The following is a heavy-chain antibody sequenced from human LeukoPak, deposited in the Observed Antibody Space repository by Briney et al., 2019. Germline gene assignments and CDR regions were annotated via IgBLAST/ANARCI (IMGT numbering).Heavy chain of an antibody. V-gene: IGHV1-69*13. CDR3: ASDGRVFEYYYDSSDYFTFFDY. D-gene: IGHD3-22*01. J-gene: IGHJ4*02. Sequence: SVKVSCKASGGTFTSYAISWVRQAPGQGLEWMGGIIPVYGTATYAQNFQGRVTITADESTTTVYMELSSLRSEDTAVYYCASDGRVFEYYYDSSDYFTFFDYWGQGTLVTVSS. CDR2: IIPVYGTA. CDR1: GGTFTSYA.